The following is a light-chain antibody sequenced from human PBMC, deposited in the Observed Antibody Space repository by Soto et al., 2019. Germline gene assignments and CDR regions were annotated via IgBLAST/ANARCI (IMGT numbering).Light chain of an antibody. CDR1: SSNIGAGYD. CDR3: QSYDSTDYV. Sequence: QSVLTQPPSVSGAPGQRVTISCTGSSSNIGAGYDVHWYQQLPGTAPKLLIYGNTHRPSGVPDRYPGSKSGTSASLAITGLQAEDEADYFCQSYDSTDYVFGTGTQLTVL. V-gene: IGLV1-40*01. J-gene: IGLJ1*01. CDR2: GNT.